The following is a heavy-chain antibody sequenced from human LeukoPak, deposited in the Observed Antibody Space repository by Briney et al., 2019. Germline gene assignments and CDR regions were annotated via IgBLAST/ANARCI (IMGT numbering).Heavy chain of an antibody. V-gene: IGHV4-59*08. D-gene: IGHD3-22*01. CDR3: ARSLDYYDSSGYSYYFDY. J-gene: IGHJ4*02. CDR2: IYYSGST. CDR1: GGSISSYY. Sequence: SETLSLTCTVSGGSISSYYWSWIRQPPGKGLEWIGYIYYSGSTNYNPSLKSRVTISVDTSKNQFSLKLSSVTAADTAVYYCARSLDYYDSSGYSYYFDYWGQGTLVTVSS.